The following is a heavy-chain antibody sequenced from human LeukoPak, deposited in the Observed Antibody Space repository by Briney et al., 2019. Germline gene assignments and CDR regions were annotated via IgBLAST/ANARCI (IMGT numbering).Heavy chain of an antibody. CDR1: RGTFSSYA. CDR3: ARGYILTGTTNNTPPYGMDV. D-gene: IGHD3-9*01. V-gene: IGHV1-69*04. CDR2: IIPILGIA. J-gene: IGHJ6*02. Sequence: SLKVSCKASRGTFSSYAISWGRQAPGQGLEWMGRIIPILGIANYAQKLQGRVTITADKTTSTAYMELSTLRPEDAAVYYCARGYILTGTTNNTPPYGMDVWGQGTTVTVSS.